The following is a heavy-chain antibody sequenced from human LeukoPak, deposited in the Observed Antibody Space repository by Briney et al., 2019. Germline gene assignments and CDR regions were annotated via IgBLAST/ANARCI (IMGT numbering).Heavy chain of an antibody. V-gene: IGHV5-51*01. J-gene: IGHJ1*01. Sequence: GESLQISCKASGYTFTNYWIGWVRQMPGKGLEWMGIIYPGDSDTRYSPSFRGQVIISADKSIRTTYLQWTSLEASDTAMYYCARHTGEGSHFQHWGQGSLVTVSS. CDR1: GYTFTNYW. CDR3: ARHTGEGSHFQH. D-gene: IGHD3-16*01. CDR2: IYPGDSDT.